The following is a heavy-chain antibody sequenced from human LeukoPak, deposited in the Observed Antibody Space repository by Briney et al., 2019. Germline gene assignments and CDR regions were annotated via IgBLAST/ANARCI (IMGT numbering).Heavy chain of an antibody. Sequence: PSETLSLTCTVSGGSISSSSYYWGWIRQPPGKGLEWIGSIYYSGSTYYNPSLKSRVTISVDTSKNQFSLKLSSVTAADTAVYYCARETGYYGSGSYVDYWGQGTLVTVSS. CDR3: ARETGYYGSGSYVDY. V-gene: IGHV4-39*07. CDR1: GGSISSSSYY. D-gene: IGHD3-10*01. CDR2: IYYSGST. J-gene: IGHJ4*02.